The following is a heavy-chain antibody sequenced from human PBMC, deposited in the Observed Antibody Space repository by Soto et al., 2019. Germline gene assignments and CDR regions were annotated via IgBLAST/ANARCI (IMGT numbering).Heavy chain of an antibody. D-gene: IGHD6-19*01. CDR2: ISSSSNTI. CDR1: GFTFSSYN. V-gene: IGHV3-48*02. CDR3: ARDGIGWYYDY. J-gene: IGHJ4*02. Sequence: EVQLVESGGGLVQPGGYLRLSCAASGFTFSSYNMNWVRQTPGKWMEWVSYISSSSNTIYYADSVKGRFTISRDNAKNSLYLHMKSLLYEDTAVYYCARDGIGWYYDYWGQGTLVTVSS.